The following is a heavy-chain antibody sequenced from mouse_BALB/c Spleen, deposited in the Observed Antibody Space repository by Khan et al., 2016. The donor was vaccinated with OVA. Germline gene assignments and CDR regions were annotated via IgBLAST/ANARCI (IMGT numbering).Heavy chain of an antibody. J-gene: IGHJ2*01. CDR2: INPTSGYT. CDR1: GYTFTSYW. V-gene: IGHV1-7*01. CDR3: ARDRIDY. Sequence: QVRLQQSGAELAKPGASVKMSCTASGYTFTSYWMHWIKQRPGQGLEWIGYINPTSGYTDYNQKFKDKATSTADKSSSTAYMQLSSLTSDDSAVYYCARDRIDYWGQGTALTVSS.